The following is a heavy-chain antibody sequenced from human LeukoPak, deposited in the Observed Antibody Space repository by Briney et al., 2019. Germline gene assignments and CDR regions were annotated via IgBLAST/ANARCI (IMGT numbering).Heavy chain of an antibody. V-gene: IGHV1-69*06. CDR3: ARTPRGTGTEFDY. Sequence: SVKVSCKASGGTFSSYAISWVRQAPGQRLEWMGRIIPIFGTANYAQKFQGRVTITADKSTSTAYMELSSLRSEDTAVYYCARTPRGTGTEFDYWGQGTLVTVSS. CDR2: IIPIFGTA. J-gene: IGHJ4*02. CDR1: GGTFSSYA. D-gene: IGHD1-7*01.